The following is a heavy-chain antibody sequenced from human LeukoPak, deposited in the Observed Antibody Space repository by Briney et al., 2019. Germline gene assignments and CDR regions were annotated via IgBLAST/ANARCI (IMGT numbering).Heavy chain of an antibody. CDR1: GFTFSSYA. D-gene: IGHD1-26*01. V-gene: IGHV3-7*01. J-gene: IGHJ4*02. CDR2: IKQDGSEK. Sequence: GGSLRLSCAASGFTFSSYAMSWVRQAPGKGLEWVANIKQDGSEKYYVDSVKGRFTISRDNAKNSLYLQMNSLRAEDTAVYYCARDHSGGGSYLYWGQGTLVTVSS. CDR3: ARDHSGGGSYLY.